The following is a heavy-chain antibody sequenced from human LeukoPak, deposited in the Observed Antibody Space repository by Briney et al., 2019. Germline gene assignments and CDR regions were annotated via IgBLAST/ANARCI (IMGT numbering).Heavy chain of an antibody. J-gene: IGHJ5*02. D-gene: IGHD6-19*01. Sequence: ASVKVSCKASGYSFTGYYMHWVRQAPGQGLEWMGWINPYSGGTNYAQKFQGRVTMTRDTSISTAYMELSRLRSDDTAVYYCARVAQQWLVSAQSNWFDPWGQGTLVTVSS. V-gene: IGHV1-2*02. CDR3: ARVAQQWLVSAQSNWFDP. CDR1: GYSFTGYY. CDR2: INPYSGGT.